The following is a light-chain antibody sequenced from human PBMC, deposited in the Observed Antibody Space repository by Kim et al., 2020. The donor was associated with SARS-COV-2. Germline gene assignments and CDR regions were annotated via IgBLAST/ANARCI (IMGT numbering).Light chain of an antibody. V-gene: IGKV1-33*01. Sequence: DIQMTQSPSSLSASVGDRVTITCQASQDISKYLNWYQQKPGKAPKLLIYDASNLETGVPSRFGGSGSGTDFTFTISSLQPEDIATYYCQQYDNLPRYTCGQGTKLEI. CDR2: DAS. CDR3: QQYDNLPRYT. J-gene: IGKJ2*01. CDR1: QDISKY.